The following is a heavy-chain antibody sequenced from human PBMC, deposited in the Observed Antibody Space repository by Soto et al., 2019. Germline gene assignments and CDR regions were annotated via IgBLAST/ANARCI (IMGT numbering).Heavy chain of an antibody. CDR3: ARENWMQLATRYGMDV. CDR1: GGSFSDYY. Sequence: QVHLQQWGAGLLKPSETLSLTCAVFGGSFSDYYWTWIRQTPEKGLEWIGEIVHNRSPTYNPSLLRRVSMSVDTSKNQFFLKLTSVTAADTAVYFCARENWMQLATRYGMDVWGQGTTVTVSS. V-gene: IGHV4-34*02. D-gene: IGHD1-1*01. CDR2: IVHNRSP. J-gene: IGHJ6*02.